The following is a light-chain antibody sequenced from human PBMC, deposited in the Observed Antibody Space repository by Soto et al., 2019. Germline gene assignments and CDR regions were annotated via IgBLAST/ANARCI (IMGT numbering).Light chain of an antibody. CDR1: SSDVGGYNY. CDR3: SSYTSSSTRV. CDR2: EVS. J-gene: IGLJ3*02. V-gene: IGLV2-14*01. Sequence: QPALTQPASVSGSPGQSITISCTGTSSDVGGYNYVSWYQQHPGKAPKLMIYEVSNRPSGVSNRFSGSKSGNTSSLTISGLQAEDEAEYYCSSYTSSSTRVFGGGTKLTVL.